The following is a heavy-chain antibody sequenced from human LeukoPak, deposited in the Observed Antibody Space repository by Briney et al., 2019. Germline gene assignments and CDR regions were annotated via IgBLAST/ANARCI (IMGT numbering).Heavy chain of an antibody. V-gene: IGHV4-31*03. J-gene: IGHJ4*02. CDR3: ARLRFLEWTSFDY. D-gene: IGHD3-3*01. CDR2: IYYSGST. Sequence: PSETLSLTCTVSGGSISSGGYYWSWIRQHPGKGLEWIGYIYYSGSTYYNPSLKSRVTISVDTSENQFSLKLSSVTAADTAVYYCARLRFLEWTSFDYWGQGTLVTVSS. CDR1: GGSISSGGYY.